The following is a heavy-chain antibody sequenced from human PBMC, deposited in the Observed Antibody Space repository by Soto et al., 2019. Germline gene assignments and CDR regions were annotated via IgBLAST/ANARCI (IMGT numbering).Heavy chain of an antibody. D-gene: IGHD4-4*01. V-gene: IGHV1-69*05. Sequence: ASVKVSCTASGGTFSSYAISWVRQAPGQGLEWMGGIIPIFGTANYAQKFQGRFTISRDDSKSIAYLQMNSLKTEDTAVYYCTRAVTRADWFDPWGQGTLVTVSS. CDR1: GGTFSSYA. J-gene: IGHJ5*02. CDR3: TRAVTRADWFDP. CDR2: IIPIFGTA.